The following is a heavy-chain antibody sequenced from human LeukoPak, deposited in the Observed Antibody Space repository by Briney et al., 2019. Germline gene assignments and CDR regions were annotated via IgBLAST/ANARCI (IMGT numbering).Heavy chain of an antibody. J-gene: IGHJ6*03. CDR2: IYYSGNT. CDR3: ARPYSSSSSNEVGYYYMDV. CDR1: GYYINSGHY. Sequence: SETLSLTCTVSGYYINSGHYWGWIRQPPGKRLEWIGSIYYSGNTYYNPTLKSRITISVDTSKNHFSLKLSSVTAADTAVYYWARPYSSSSSNEVGYYYMDVWGKGTTVTVSS. V-gene: IGHV4-38-2*02. D-gene: IGHD6-6*01.